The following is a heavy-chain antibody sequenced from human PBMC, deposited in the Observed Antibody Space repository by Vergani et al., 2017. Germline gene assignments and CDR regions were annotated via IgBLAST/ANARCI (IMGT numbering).Heavy chain of an antibody. V-gene: IGHV1-69-2*01. CDR3: ATPQTVIPGGMEV. CDR1: GYTFTDHY. D-gene: IGHD2-21*01. CDR2: VDPEDGET. J-gene: IGHJ6*02. Sequence: EVQLVQSGAEVKKPGATMKISCKVSGYTFTDHYMHWVKQAPGKGLEWMELVDPEDGETIYAEKFKGRVTIAADTSTDTAHLELSSLRSEDTAVYYCATPQTVIPGGMEVWGQGTTVIVSS.